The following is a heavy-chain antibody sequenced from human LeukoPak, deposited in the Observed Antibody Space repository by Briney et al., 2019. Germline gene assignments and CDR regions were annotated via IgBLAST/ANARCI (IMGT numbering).Heavy chain of an antibody. V-gene: IGHV1-46*01. J-gene: IGHJ6*04. CDR1: GYTFTNYY. D-gene: IGHD6-19*01. Sequence: ASVKVSCKASGYTFTNYYAHWVRQAPGQGLEWMGIINPSGGSTSYAEKFQGRVTMTRDTSTSTVYMELSSLRSEDTAVYYCARDLPVYSSGRLHYYYGMDVWGKGTTVTVSS. CDR3: ARDLPVYSSGRLHYYYGMDV. CDR2: INPSGGST.